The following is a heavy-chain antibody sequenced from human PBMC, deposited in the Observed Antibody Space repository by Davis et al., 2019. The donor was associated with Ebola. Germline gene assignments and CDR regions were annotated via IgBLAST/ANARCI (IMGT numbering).Heavy chain of an antibody. CDR1: GFTVSSNH. Sequence: GGSLRLSCTASGFTVSSNHMSWVRQAPGKGLEWVSVSYAQSTAYADAVRGRFIISRENSKNTRTLQMNSGRGEDTAVYYCAKDKGFWVPPDWFGPWGQGVQVTVSS. CDR2: SYAQST. D-gene: IGHD3-16*01. J-gene: IGHJ5*02. CDR3: AKDKGFWVPPDWFGP. V-gene: IGHV3-53*01.